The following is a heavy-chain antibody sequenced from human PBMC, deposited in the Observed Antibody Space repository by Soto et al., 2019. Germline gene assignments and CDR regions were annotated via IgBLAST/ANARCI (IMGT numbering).Heavy chain of an antibody. CDR1: GFTFSSYG. J-gene: IGHJ4*02. CDR3: AKDGVARGTHKFDY. D-gene: IGHD2-15*01. CDR2: ISYDGSNK. Sequence: GGSLRLSCAASGFTFSSYGMHWVRQAPGKGLEWVAVISYDGSNKYYADSVKGRFTISRDNSKNTLYLQMNSLRAEDTAVYYCAKDGVARGTHKFDYWGQGTLVTVSS. V-gene: IGHV3-30*18.